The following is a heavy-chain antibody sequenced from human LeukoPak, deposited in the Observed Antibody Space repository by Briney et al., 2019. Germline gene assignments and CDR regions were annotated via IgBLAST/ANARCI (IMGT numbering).Heavy chain of an antibody. Sequence: GESLKISCKGSAYSFTNYWISWVRQMPGKGLEWMGRIDPGDSQTNYSPSFQGHVTISADKSISTAYLQWSSLKAPDTAMYYCARHSSVLNSFDPWGQGTLVTVSS. CDR2: IDPGDSQT. CDR1: AYSFTNYW. CDR3: ARHSSVLNSFDP. D-gene: IGHD3-22*01. V-gene: IGHV5-10-1*01. J-gene: IGHJ5*02.